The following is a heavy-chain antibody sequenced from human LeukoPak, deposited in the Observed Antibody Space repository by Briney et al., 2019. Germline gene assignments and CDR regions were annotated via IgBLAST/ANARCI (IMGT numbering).Heavy chain of an antibody. V-gene: IGHV3-7*01. CDR2: IKQDGSEK. D-gene: IGHD6-13*01. J-gene: IGHJ4*02. CDR3: ARVRDNRAAAGIYFDY. Sequence: QPGGSLRLSCAASGFSFSSYSMNWVRQAPGKGLEWVANIKQDGSEKYYVDSVKGRFTISRDNAKNSLYLQMNSLRAEDTAVYYCARVRDNRAAAGIYFDYSGQGTLVTVCS. CDR1: GFSFSSYS.